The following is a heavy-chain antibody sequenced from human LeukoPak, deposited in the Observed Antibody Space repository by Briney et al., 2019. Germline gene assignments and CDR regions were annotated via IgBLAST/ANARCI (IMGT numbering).Heavy chain of an antibody. CDR3: ARDDPVELYSYGLGGGFDP. V-gene: IGHV1-46*01. J-gene: IGHJ5*02. CDR1: GYTFTSYY. D-gene: IGHD5-18*01. CDR2: INPSGGST. Sequence: ASVKVSCKASGYTFTSYYMHWVRQAPGQGLEWMGIINPSGGSTSYAQKFQGRVTITRDTSASTTYMELSSLRSEDMAVYYCARDDPVELYSYGLGGGFDPWGQGTLVTVSS.